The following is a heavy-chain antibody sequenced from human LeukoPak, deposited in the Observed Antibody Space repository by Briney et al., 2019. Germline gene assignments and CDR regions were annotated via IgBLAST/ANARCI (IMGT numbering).Heavy chain of an antibody. J-gene: IGHJ4*02. V-gene: IGHV3-48*01. Sequence: GGSLRLSCAASGFTFSSYSMNWVRQAPGKGLEWVSYISSSSSTIYYADSVKGRFTIPRDNAKNSLYLQMDSLRAEDTAVYYCARPYDFWSGAHFDYWGQGTLVTVSS. CDR3: ARPYDFWSGAHFDY. CDR2: ISSSSSTI. D-gene: IGHD3-3*01. CDR1: GFTFSSYS.